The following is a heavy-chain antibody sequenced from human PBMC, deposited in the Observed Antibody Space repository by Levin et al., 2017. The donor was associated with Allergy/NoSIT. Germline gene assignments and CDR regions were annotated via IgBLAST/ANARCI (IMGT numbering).Heavy chain of an antibody. J-gene: IGHJ3*02. Sequence: KSSETLSLTCAASGFTFSNAWVSWVRQAPGKGLEWVGRIKSKTHGGTTDYAAPVKGRFTISRDDSKNTLYLQMNSLKTEDTAVYYCTTEGVGGGAFDIWGQGTMVTVSS. D-gene: IGHD3-3*01. CDR2: IKSKTHGGTT. V-gene: IGHV3-15*01. CDR1: GFTFSNAW. CDR3: TTEGVGGGAFDI.